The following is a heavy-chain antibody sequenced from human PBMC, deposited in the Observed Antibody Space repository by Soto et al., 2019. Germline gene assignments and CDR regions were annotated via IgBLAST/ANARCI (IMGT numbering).Heavy chain of an antibody. CDR3: ARQNAYTYGTASDY. CDR1: GFTFDDYG. V-gene: IGHV3-20*01. Sequence: GGSLRLSCAASGFTFDDYGMSWVRQVPGKGLEWVSGINWNGASTGYADSVKGRFTISRDSAKNSLYLQMNSLRVEDTALYHCARQNAYTYGTASDYWGQGTLVTVSS. CDR2: INWNGAST. D-gene: IGHD5-18*01. J-gene: IGHJ4*02.